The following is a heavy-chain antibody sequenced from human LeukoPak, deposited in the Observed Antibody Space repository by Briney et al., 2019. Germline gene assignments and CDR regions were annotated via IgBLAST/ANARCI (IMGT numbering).Heavy chain of an antibody. Sequence: GGSLRLSCAASGFSFSTYAMHWVRQAPGKGLEYVSTISSNGGNTYYTDSVKDRFTISRDNSKNTLYLQMGSLRAEDMAVYYRARGPPRSSSWYPFHYWGQGTLVTVSS. CDR1: GFSFSTYA. J-gene: IGHJ4*02. D-gene: IGHD6-13*01. V-gene: IGHV3-64*02. CDR3: ARGPPRSSSWYPFHY. CDR2: ISSNGGNT.